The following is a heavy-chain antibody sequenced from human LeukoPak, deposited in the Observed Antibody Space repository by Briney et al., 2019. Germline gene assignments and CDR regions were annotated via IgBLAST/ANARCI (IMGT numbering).Heavy chain of an antibody. CDR2: ITATSGSV. J-gene: IGHJ4*02. CDR1: NFSFGYYG. V-gene: IGHV3-48*04. Sequence: GGSLRLSCTGSNFSFGYYGMNWVRQTPGKGLEWLSYITATSGSVYYADSVKGRFTISRDNAKNSLYLQMNSLRAEDTAVYYCARDRYYGSGNDYWGQGTLVTVSS. CDR3: ARDRYYGSGNDY. D-gene: IGHD3-10*01.